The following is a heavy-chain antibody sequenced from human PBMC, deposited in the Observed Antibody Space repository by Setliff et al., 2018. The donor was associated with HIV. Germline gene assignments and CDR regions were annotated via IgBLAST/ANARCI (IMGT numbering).Heavy chain of an antibody. CDR2: ISSSSSYI. V-gene: IGHV3-21*01. CDR1: GFTFSSYS. CDR3: ARDNGRYFDRGWFDP. Sequence: GGSLRLSCAASGFTFSSYSMSWVRQAPGKGLEWVSSISSSSSYIYYADSVKGRFTISRDNAKNSLYLQMNSLRAEDTAVYYCARDNGRYFDRGWFDPWGQGALVTVSS. D-gene: IGHD3-9*01. J-gene: IGHJ5*02.